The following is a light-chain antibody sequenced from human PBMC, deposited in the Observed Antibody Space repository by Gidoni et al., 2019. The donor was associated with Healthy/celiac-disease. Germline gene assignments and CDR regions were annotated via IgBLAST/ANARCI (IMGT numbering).Light chain of an antibody. V-gene: IGKV3-11*01. Sequence: EIVLTQSPATLSLSPGERATLSCRASQSVSSYLAWYQQKPGQAPRLLSYDASNRATGIPARFSGSGSGTDFTLTISSLEPEDFAVYYCQQRSNWAPGRTFGSGTKVDIK. CDR3: QQRSNWAPGRT. CDR1: QSVSSY. J-gene: IGKJ3*01. CDR2: DAS.